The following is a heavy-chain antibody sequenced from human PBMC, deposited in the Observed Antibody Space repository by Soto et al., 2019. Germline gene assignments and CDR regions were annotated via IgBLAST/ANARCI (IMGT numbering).Heavy chain of an antibody. D-gene: IGHD3-22*01. CDR3: ARAIGPTLFDY. CDR2: IGTAGDT. J-gene: IGHJ4*02. V-gene: IGHV3-13*04. Sequence: GGSLRLSCSASGFTFSSYDMHWVRQGPGKGLEWVSAIGTAGDTNYAGSVKGRFTISRENAKNSLYLQVNSLRAGDTAIYFCARAIGPTLFDYWGQGTLVNVSS. CDR1: GFTFSSYD.